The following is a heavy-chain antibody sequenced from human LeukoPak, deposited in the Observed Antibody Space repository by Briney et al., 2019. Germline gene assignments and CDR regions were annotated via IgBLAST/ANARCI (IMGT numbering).Heavy chain of an antibody. J-gene: IGHJ4*02. D-gene: IGHD2-2*01. CDR1: GFTFSNYA. CDR3: AKDRGGYCSSTSCPTVFDY. CDR2: ISPDGIYI. V-gene: IGHV3-23*01. Sequence: GGSLRLSCAASGFTFSNYAMSWVRQTPGTGLEWLSAISPDGIYIYYADSVKGRFTISRDNSRNTLYLQMNSLRAEDTAVYYCAKDRGGYCSSTSCPTVFDYWGQGTLVTVSS.